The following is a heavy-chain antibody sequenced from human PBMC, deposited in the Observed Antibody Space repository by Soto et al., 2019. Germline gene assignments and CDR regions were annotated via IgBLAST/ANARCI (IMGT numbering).Heavy chain of an antibody. Sequence: QVQLQESGPGLVKPSETLSLTCTVSGGSISSYYWSWIRQPPGKGLEWIGYIYYSGSTNYNPSLKSRVTISVDTSKNQFSLKLSSVTAADTAVYYCARHGVEEVGPAAGALFDPWGQGTLVTVSS. CDR2: IYYSGST. D-gene: IGHD2-2*01. J-gene: IGHJ5*02. CDR1: GGSISSYY. CDR3: ARHGVEEVGPAAGALFDP. V-gene: IGHV4-59*08.